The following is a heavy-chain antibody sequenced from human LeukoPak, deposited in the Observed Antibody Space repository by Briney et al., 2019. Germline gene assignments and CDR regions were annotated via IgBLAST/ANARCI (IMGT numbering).Heavy chain of an antibody. V-gene: IGHV3-21*01. CDR1: GFTFSSYS. CDR3: ARTTAARWELLGAFDI. D-gene: IGHD1-26*01. Sequence: GGSLRLSCAASGFTFSSYSMNWVRQAPGKGLEWVSSISSSSSYIYYADSVKGRFTISRDNAKNSLYLQMNSLRAEDTAVYYCARTTAARWELLGAFDIWGQGTMVTVSS. CDR2: ISSSSSYI. J-gene: IGHJ3*02.